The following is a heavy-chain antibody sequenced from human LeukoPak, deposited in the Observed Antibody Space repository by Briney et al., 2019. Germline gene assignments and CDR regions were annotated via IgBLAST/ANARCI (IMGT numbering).Heavy chain of an antibody. CDR3: TTWLSPL. Sequence: GGSLRLSCAASGFTFSNAWMSWVRQAPGKGLEWVGRIKSKTDGGTTDHARPVKGSFTISRDDSKNTLYLQMNSVKTEDIAVYYCTTWLSPLWGQGTLVTVSS. J-gene: IGHJ4*02. V-gene: IGHV3-15*01. CDR2: IKSKTDGGTT. CDR1: GFTFSNAW. D-gene: IGHD2/OR15-2a*01.